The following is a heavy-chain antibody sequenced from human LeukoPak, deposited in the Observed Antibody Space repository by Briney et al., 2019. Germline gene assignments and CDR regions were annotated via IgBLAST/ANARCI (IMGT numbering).Heavy chain of an antibody. V-gene: IGHV4-4*07. Sequence: SSETLSLTCTVSGGSISSYYWNWIRQPAGKGLEWIGRIHTSGSTNYNPSLKSRVTMSVDTSKNQFSLKLSSVTAADTAVYYCARTTEAHSWRTRYYDYYMDVWGKGTTVTVSS. CDR3: ARTTEAHSWRTRYYDYYMDV. CDR1: GGSISSYY. D-gene: IGHD6-13*01. J-gene: IGHJ6*03. CDR2: IHTSGST.